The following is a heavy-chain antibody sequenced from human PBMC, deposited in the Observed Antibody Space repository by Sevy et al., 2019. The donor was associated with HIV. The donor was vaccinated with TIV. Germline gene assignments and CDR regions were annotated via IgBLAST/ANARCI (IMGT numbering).Heavy chain of an antibody. J-gene: IGHJ4*02. CDR3: AAREPEGRDYQRY. D-gene: IGHD4-17*01. CDR2: IYSGGST. V-gene: IGHV3-53*01. CDR1: GFTVSSNY. Sequence: GGSLRLSCAASGFTVSSNYMSWVRQAPGKGLEWVSVIYSGGSTYYADSVKGRFTISRDNSKNTLYLQMNSLRAEDTAVYYCAAREPEGRDYQRYWGQGTLVTVSS.